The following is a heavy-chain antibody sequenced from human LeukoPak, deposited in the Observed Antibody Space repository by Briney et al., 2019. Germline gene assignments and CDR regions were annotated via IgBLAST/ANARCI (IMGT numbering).Heavy chain of an antibody. CDR1: GFTFSSYE. J-gene: IGHJ4*02. CDR2: ISSSGSTI. CDR3: ARGLAVAGTGEY. V-gene: IGHV3-48*03. D-gene: IGHD6-19*01. Sequence: PGGSLRLSCAASGFTFSSYEVNWVRQAPGKGLEWVSYISSSGSTIYYADSVEGRFTISRDNAKNSLYLQMNSLRAEDTAVYYCARGLAVAGTGEYWGQGTLVTVSS.